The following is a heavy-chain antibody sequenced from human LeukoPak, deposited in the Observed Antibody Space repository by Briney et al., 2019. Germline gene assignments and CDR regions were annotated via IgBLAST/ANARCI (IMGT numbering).Heavy chain of an antibody. D-gene: IGHD4-17*01. J-gene: IGHJ6*02. CDR3: TTDPTVTTRSGYYYYGMDV. CDR2: IKSKTDGGTT. CDR1: GFTFSNAW. Sequence: GGSLRLSCAASGFTFSNAWMSWVRQAPGKGLEWVGRIKSKTDGGTTDYAAPVKGRFTISRDDSKNTLYLQMNSLKTEDTAVYYCTTDPTVTTRSGYYYYGMDVWGQGTTVTASS. V-gene: IGHV3-15*01.